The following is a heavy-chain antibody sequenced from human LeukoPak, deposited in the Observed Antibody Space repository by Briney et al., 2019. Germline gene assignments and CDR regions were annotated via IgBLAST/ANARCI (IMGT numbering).Heavy chain of an antibody. D-gene: IGHD2-2*01. CDR2: ISYDGSNK. CDR1: GFTFSSYA. J-gene: IGHJ6*02. V-gene: IGHV3-30-3*01. Sequence: GGSLRLSCAASGFTFSSYAMHWVRQAPGKGLEWVAVISYDGSNKYYADSVKGRFTISRDNSKNTLYLQMHSLRAEDTAVYYCAGELVVPAAISYVYYYYGMDVWGQGTTVTGSS. CDR3: AGELVVPAAISYVYYYYGMDV.